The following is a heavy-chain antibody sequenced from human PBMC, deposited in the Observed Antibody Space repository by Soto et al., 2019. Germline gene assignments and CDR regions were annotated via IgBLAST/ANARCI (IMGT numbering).Heavy chain of an antibody. CDR1: GFTFSSCA. D-gene: IGHD2-15*01. CDR2: ISYDGSNK. CDR3: ARSQVVVAATKVYDH. J-gene: IGHJ4*02. V-gene: IGHV3-30-3*01. Sequence: GGSLRLSCAASGFTFSSCAMHWVRQAPGKGLEWVAVISYDGSNKYYADSVKGRFTISRDNSKNTLYLQMNSLRAEDTAVYYCARSQVVVAATKVYDHWGQGTLVTVSS.